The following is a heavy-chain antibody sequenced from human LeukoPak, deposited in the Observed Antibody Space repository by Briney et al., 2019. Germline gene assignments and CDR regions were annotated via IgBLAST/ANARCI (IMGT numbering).Heavy chain of an antibody. D-gene: IGHD3-22*01. CDR2: IYYSGST. CDR3: ARHFIGYYDSSGYVQH. J-gene: IGHJ1*01. V-gene: IGHV4-39*01. CDR1: GGSISSGTYY. Sequence: SETLSLTCTVSGGSISSGTYYWGWIRQPPGKGLEWIGTIYYSGSTNYNPSLRSRVNISIDTSKKQYSLKLASVTAADTAVYYCARHFIGYYDSSGYVQHWGQGTLVTVSS.